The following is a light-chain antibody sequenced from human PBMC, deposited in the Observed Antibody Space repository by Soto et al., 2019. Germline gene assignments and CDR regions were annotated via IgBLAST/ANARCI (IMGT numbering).Light chain of an antibody. V-gene: IGLV2-11*01. CDR1: SSDVGGYNY. Sequence: QSALTQPRSVSGSPGQSVTISCTGTSSDVGGYNYVSWYQQHPGKAPKLMIYDVSKRPSGVPDRFSDSKSGNTASLTISGLQAEDEADYYCCSYAGSYTSLYVFGTGTKVTVL. CDR2: DVS. J-gene: IGLJ1*01. CDR3: CSYAGSYTSLYV.